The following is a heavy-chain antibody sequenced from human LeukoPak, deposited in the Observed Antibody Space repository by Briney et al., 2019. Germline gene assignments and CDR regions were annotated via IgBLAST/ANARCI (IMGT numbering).Heavy chain of an antibody. D-gene: IGHD3-10*01. CDR3: ARVASGSGMYYFDY. V-gene: IGHV3-21*04. CDR1: GFTFSSYG. CDR2: INSVSTYI. Sequence: GGSLRLSCAASGFTFSSYGMNCARRAPGKALEWVSSINSVSTYIYYAGSVKGRFTISRDNAKKSLYLQMNSLRAEDTAVYYCARVASGSGMYYFDYWGQGTLATVSS. J-gene: IGHJ4*02.